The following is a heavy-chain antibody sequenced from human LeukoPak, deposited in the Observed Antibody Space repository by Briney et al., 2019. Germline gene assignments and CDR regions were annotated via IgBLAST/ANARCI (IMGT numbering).Heavy chain of an antibody. CDR1: GGSISSYY. V-gene: IGHV4-4*07. CDR2: IYTSGST. Sequence: PSETLSLTCTVSGGSISSYYWSWIRQPAGQGLEWIGRIYTSGSTNYNPSLKSRVTMSVDTSKNQFSLKLSSVTAADTAVYYWASLGVNWFDPWGQGTLVTVSS. D-gene: IGHD3-16*01. J-gene: IGHJ5*02. CDR3: ASLGVNWFDP.